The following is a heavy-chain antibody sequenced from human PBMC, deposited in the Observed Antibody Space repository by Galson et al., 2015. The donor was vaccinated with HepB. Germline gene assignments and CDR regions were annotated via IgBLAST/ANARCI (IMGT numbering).Heavy chain of an antibody. CDR1: GFNFGKYG. Sequence: SLRLSCAAAGFNFGKYGMHWVRQAPGKGLEWVTFVRYDGSTKFYADSVKGRFTLSRDNSESTLYLQMNSLRAEDTAVYYCVSDPDTLKVGTNVEYSQRWGQGTLVTVSS. CDR3: VSDPDTLKVGTNVEYSQR. CDR2: VRYDGSTK. V-gene: IGHV3-30*02. D-gene: IGHD1-14*01. J-gene: IGHJ1*01.